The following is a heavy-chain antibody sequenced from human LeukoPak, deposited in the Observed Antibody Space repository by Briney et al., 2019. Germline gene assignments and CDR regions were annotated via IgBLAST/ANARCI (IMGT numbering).Heavy chain of an antibody. CDR2: IKQDGSEK. CDR1: GFTFDSNS. V-gene: IGHV3-7*01. Sequence: GGSLRLSCAASGFTFDSNSMSWVRQAPGKGLEWVANIKQDGSEKYYVDSVRGRFTISRDNAKNSLYLQMNSLRAEDTAVYYCAKNWGSLDYWGPGTLVTVSS. CDR3: AKNWGSLDY. J-gene: IGHJ4*02. D-gene: IGHD7-27*01.